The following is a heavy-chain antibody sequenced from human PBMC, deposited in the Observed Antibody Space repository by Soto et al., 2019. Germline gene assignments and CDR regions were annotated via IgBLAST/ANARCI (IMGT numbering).Heavy chain of an antibody. Sequence: QVQLVVSGGGVVQPGRSLRLSCAASGFTFSNYGMHWVRQAPGKGLEWVTTISSDGTDKYYAGSVKGRFTISRDNSENTLDLQMNGLRAEDTAVYYCAKGSFSAHPFLDHWGQGTLVTVSS. J-gene: IGHJ4*02. CDR3: AKGSFSAHPFLDH. CDR1: GFTFSNYG. V-gene: IGHV3-30*18. CDR2: ISSDGTDK. D-gene: IGHD6-6*01.